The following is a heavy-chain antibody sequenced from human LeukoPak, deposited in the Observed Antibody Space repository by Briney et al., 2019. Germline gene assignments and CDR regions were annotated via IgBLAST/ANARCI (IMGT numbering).Heavy chain of an antibody. Sequence: PGGSLRLSCAASGFTFDDYAMRWVRQAPGKGLEWVAVIWYDGSKKYYADSVKGRFTISRDNSKNTLYLQMNSLRAEDTAVYYCTRRDGDNDRGFDYWGQGTLVTVSS. J-gene: IGHJ4*02. CDR1: GFTFDDYA. D-gene: IGHD4-23*01. CDR2: IWYDGSKK. CDR3: TRRDGDNDRGFDY. V-gene: IGHV3-33*08.